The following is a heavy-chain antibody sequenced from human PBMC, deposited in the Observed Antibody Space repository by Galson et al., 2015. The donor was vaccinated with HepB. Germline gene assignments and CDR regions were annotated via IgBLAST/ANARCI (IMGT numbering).Heavy chain of an antibody. CDR2: INPNRSGP. CDR1: GYTFTDYY. Sequence: SVQVCYKASGYTFTDYYIHWVRQAPGRGLEWMGWINPNRSGPKLAQKFQGRVTQTRDTSISTAYMELNNLRVDDTATYYCARDPQGQLPLGELSIYCSDPWGQGTLVTVSS. D-gene: IGHD3-16*01. V-gene: IGHV1-2*02. J-gene: IGHJ5*02. CDR3: ARDPQGQLPLGELSIYCSDP.